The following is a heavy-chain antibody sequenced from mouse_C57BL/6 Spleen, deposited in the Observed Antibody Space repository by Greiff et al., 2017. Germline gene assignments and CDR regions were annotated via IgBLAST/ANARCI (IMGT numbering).Heavy chain of an antibody. CDR2: IYPGDGDT. CDR3: ARYYGSNYQPFDY. Sequence: QVQLQQSGPELVKPGASVKISCKASGYAFSSSWMNWVKQRPGKGLEWIGRIYPGDGDTNYNGKFKGKATLTADKSTSTAYMQLSSLTSEDSAFYFCARYYGSNYQPFDYWGQGTTLTVSS. D-gene: IGHD1-1*01. CDR1: GYAFSSSW. V-gene: IGHV1-82*01. J-gene: IGHJ2*01.